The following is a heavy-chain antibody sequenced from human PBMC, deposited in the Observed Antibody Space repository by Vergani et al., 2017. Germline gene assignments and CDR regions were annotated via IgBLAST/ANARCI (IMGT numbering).Heavy chain of an antibody. CDR2: INPNSGGT. J-gene: IGHJ3*02. D-gene: IGHD2-2*01. V-gene: IGHV1-2*02. Sequence: QVQLVHSGAEVKKPGASVKVSCKASGYTFTGYYMLWVRQAPGQGLEWMGWINPNSGGTNYAQKFQGRVTMTRDTSISTAYMELSRLRSDDTAVYYCARPTCGDIVVGPAAKRGAFDIWGQGTMVTVSS. CDR1: GYTFTGYY. CDR3: ARPTCGDIVVGPAAKRGAFDI.